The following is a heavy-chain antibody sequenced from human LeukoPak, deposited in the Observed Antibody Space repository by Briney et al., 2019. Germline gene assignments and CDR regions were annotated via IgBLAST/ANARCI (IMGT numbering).Heavy chain of an antibody. V-gene: IGHV6-1*01. J-gene: IGHJ4*02. CDR1: GDSFSSNSAA. CDR2: TYYRSKWYN. CDR3: ARSSGHYDY. D-gene: IGHD6-25*01. Sequence: SQTLSLTCAISGDSFSSNSAAWIWIRQSPSRGLEWLGRTYYRSKWYNDYAVSVKSRITINPDTSKNQFSLQMNSVTPDDTAVYYCARSSGHYDYWGQGTLVTVSS.